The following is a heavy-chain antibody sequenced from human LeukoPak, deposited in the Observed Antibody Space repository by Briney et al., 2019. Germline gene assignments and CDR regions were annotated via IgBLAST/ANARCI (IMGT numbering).Heavy chain of an antibody. Sequence: GGSLRLSCAASGFTFSSYGMSWVRQAPGKGLEWVSAISGSGGSTYYADSVKGRFTISRDNAKNSLYLQMNSLRAEDTAVYYCARISGYPTTNFDYWGQGTLVTVSS. CDR2: ISGSGGST. CDR3: ARISGYPTTNFDY. D-gene: IGHD5-12*01. J-gene: IGHJ4*02. V-gene: IGHV3-23*01. CDR1: GFTFSSYG.